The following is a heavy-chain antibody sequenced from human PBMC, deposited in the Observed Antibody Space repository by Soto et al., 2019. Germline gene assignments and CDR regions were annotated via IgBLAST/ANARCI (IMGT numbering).Heavy chain of an antibody. CDR3: ARAPYNWNVLDY. J-gene: IGHJ4*02. CDR2: ISYDGSNK. D-gene: IGHD1-20*01. CDR1: GFTFSSYA. Sequence: GGSLRLSCAASGFTFSSYAMHWVRQAPGKGLEWVAVISYDGSNKYYADSVKGRFTISRDNSKNTLYLQMNSLRAEDTAVYYCARAPYNWNVLDYWGQGTLVTVSS. V-gene: IGHV3-30-3*01.